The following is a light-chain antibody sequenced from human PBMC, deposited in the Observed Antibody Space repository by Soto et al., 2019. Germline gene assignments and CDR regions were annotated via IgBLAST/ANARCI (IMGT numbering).Light chain of an antibody. CDR3: QQLKSYPLT. Sequence: DIQLTQSPSFLSASVGDRVTITCRASQGISSYLAWYQQRPGKAPKFLMYAAPTLQSGVPSRFSGSGSGTEFALTISSLQPEDFATYYCQQLKSYPLTFGGGTKVEI. CDR1: QGISSY. V-gene: IGKV1-9*01. CDR2: AAP. J-gene: IGKJ4*01.